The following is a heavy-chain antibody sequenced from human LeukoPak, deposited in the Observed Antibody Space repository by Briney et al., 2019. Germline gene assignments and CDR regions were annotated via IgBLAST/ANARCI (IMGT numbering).Heavy chain of an antibody. D-gene: IGHD6-13*01. J-gene: IGHJ4*02. CDR3: ARHRTRYSSSTYYFDY. CDR1: GGSISNYY. Sequence: PSETLSLTCTVSGGSISNYYWSWIRQPPGKGLEWIGYIYYSGSTNYNPSLKSRVTISVDTSKNQFSLKLSSVTAADTAVYYCARHRTRYSSSTYYFDYWGQGTLVAVSS. V-gene: IGHV4-59*08. CDR2: IYYSGST.